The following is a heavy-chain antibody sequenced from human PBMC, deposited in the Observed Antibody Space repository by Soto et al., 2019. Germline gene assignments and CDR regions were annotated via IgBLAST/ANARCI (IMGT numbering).Heavy chain of an antibody. D-gene: IGHD2-2*01. V-gene: IGHV1-46*01. CDR2: INPSGGST. CDR1: GYTFTNYY. J-gene: IGHJ4*02. CDR3: ASRTDFDY. Sequence: ASVKVSCKASGYTFTNYYINWVRQAPGQGLEWMGIINPSGGSTSYAQKFQGRATMTRDTSTSTVYMDLSSLRPDDSAIFYGASRTDFDYLGQGTMVIASS.